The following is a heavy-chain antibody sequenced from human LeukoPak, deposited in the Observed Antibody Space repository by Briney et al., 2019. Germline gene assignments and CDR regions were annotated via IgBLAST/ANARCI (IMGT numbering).Heavy chain of an antibody. V-gene: IGHV3-30-3*01. Sequence: GGSLRLSCAASGFTFSSYAMHWVRQAPGKGLEWVAVISYDGSNKYYADSVKGRFTISRDNSKNTLYLQMNSLRAEDTAVYYCTRDGFGTVATGRYFDYWGQGTLVTVSS. J-gene: IGHJ4*02. CDR3: TRDGFGTVATGRYFDY. CDR1: GFTFSSYA. CDR2: ISYDGSNK. D-gene: IGHD1-26*01.